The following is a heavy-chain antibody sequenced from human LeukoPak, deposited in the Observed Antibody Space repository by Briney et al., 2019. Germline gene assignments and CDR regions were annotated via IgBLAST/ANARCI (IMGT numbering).Heavy chain of an antibody. CDR2: IWYDGSNK. CDR1: GFTFSSYG. CDR3: AKDGTVAGTNYFDY. D-gene: IGHD6-19*01. V-gene: IGHV3-33*06. Sequence: GGSLRLSCAASGFTFSSYGMHWVRQAPGKGLEWVAVIWYDGSNKYYADSVKGRFTISRDNSKNTLYLQMNSLRAEDSAVYYCAKDGTVAGTNYFDYWGQGTLVSVSS. J-gene: IGHJ4*02.